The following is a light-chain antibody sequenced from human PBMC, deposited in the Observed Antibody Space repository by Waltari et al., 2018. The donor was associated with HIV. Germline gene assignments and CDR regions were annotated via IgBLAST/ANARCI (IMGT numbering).Light chain of an antibody. CDR3: KTWGTALEV. CDR1: SDSSSNA. CDR2: VNSDGTH. Sequence: QVVVTQSPSASASLGASVTLTCTLSSDSSSNATQWPQQHPGKGPRYLMKVNSDGTHMKGEGIPDRFSGSNSGPERYLTISSLQSEDEADYYCKTWGTALEVFGGGTRLTVL. J-gene: IGLJ3*02. V-gene: IGLV4-69*01.